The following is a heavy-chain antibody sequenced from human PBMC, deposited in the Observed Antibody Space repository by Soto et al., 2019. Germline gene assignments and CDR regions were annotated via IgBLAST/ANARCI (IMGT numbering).Heavy chain of an antibody. CDR2: ISWNSGSI. Sequence: SLRLSCAASGFTFDDYAMHWVRQAPGKGLEWVSGISWNSGSIGYADSVKGRFTISRDNAKNSLYLQMNSLRAEDTALYYCAKDRRIAVDTYYFDYWGQGTLVTVSS. CDR3: AKDRRIAVDTYYFDY. J-gene: IGHJ4*02. D-gene: IGHD6-19*01. CDR1: GFTFDDYA. V-gene: IGHV3-9*01.